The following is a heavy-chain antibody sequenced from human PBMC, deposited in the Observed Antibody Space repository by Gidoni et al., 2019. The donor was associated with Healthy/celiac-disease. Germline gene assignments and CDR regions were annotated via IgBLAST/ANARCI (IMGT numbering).Heavy chain of an antibody. Sequence: QVQLVQSGAEVKKPGSSVKVSCKAAGGTFSSYAISWVRQAPGQGLEWMGGIIPLFGTANYAQQFQGRVTITADYSTSTAYMELSRLRSEDTAVYYCARSAEQLVFDYWGQGTLVTVSS. CDR3: ARSAEQLVFDY. J-gene: IGHJ4*02. V-gene: IGHV1-69*01. D-gene: IGHD6-6*01. CDR2: IIPLFGTA. CDR1: GGTFSSYA.